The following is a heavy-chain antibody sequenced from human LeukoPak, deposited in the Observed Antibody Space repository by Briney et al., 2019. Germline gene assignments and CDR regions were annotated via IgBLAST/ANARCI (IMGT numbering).Heavy chain of an antibody. CDR1: GGSISSYY. Sequence: SETLSFTCTVSGGSISSYYWSWIRQPPGKGLEWIGYIYYSGSTNYNPSLKSRVTISVDTSKNQFSLKLSSVTAADTAVYYCARVIRPKYNWNLGFDYWGQGTLVTVSS. V-gene: IGHV4-59*01. CDR2: IYYSGST. CDR3: ARVIRPKYNWNLGFDY. J-gene: IGHJ4*02. D-gene: IGHD1-7*01.